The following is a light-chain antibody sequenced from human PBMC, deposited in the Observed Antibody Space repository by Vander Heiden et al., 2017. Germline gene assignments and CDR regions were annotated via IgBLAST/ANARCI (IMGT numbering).Light chain of an antibody. CDR3: RQSLQTPFT. CDR1: QTLLDSNGYNY. Sequence: DIVMTQSPLSLPVTPGEPASISCRSSQTLLDSNGYNYLDWYLQKPGQSPQLLIYLGSNRASGVPDRFSGSGSGTDFTLKITRVEAEDVGVYYCRQSLQTPFTFGHGTKVDI. CDR2: LGS. J-gene: IGKJ3*01. V-gene: IGKV2-28*01.